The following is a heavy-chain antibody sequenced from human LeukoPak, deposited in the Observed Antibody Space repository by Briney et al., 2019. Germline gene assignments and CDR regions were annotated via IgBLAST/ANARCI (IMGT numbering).Heavy chain of an antibody. V-gene: IGHV3-15*01. CDR1: GFTFSNAW. CDR3: TTVTALLLWGLDV. CDR2: IKSNSDGGTA. D-gene: IGHD2-15*01. J-gene: IGHJ6*04. Sequence: PGGSVRLSCAASGFTFSNAWMSWVRQAPGKGLEWVGRIKSNSDGGTAEYGAPVKGRFTISREDSKNTLYLQMNSLKTEDTAVYHCTTVTALLLWGLDVWGEGTAVTVSS.